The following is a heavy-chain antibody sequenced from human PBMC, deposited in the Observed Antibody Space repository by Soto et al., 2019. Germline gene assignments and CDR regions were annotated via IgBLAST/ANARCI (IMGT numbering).Heavy chain of an antibody. V-gene: IGHV4-39*01. CDR1: GGSISSSSYY. J-gene: IGHJ6*02. CDR3: ARHLGGYYYYGMDV. Sequence: KASETLSLTCTVSGGSISSSSYYWGWIRQPPGKGLEWIGSISYSGSTYYNPSLKSRVTISVDTSKNQFSLKLSSVTAADTAVYYCARHLGGYYYYGMDVWGQGTTVTVSS. D-gene: IGHD3-10*01. CDR2: ISYSGST.